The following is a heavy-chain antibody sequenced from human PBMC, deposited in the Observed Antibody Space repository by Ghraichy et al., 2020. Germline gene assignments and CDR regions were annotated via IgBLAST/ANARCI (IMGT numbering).Heavy chain of an antibody. Sequence: SETLSLTCTVSGGSISSSNFYWGWIRQPPGKGLEWIGSIYYSGSTYYNPSLKSRVTISVDTSKNQFSLKLSSVTAADTAVYYCARRPYYDFWSGYYNYFDYWGQGTLVTVSS. V-gene: IGHV4-39*01. D-gene: IGHD3-3*01. CDR3: ARRPYYDFWSGYYNYFDY. J-gene: IGHJ4*02. CDR2: IYYSGST. CDR1: GGSISSSNFY.